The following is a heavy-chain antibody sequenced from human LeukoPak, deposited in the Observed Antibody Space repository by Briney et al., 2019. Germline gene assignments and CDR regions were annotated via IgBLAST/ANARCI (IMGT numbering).Heavy chain of an antibody. CDR1: GFTLSSTSYG. D-gene: IGHD3-22*01. Sequence: GRSLRLSCAASGFTLSSTSYGMHWVRQAPGKGLEWVSGISWNSGSIGYADSVKGRFTISRDNAKNSLYLQMNSLRAEDTALYYCAKVGSSGFWGQGTLVTVSS. V-gene: IGHV3-9*01. CDR2: ISWNSGSI. CDR3: AKVGSSGF. J-gene: IGHJ4*02.